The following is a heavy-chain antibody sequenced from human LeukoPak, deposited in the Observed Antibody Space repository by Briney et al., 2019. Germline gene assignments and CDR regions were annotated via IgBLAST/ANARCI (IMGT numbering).Heavy chain of an antibody. CDR1: GFTFSNYG. Sequence: PGRSLRLSCAASGFTFSNYGMHWVRQAPGKGLEWVAVISYDGSNKYYADSVKGRFTISRDNSKNTLYLQMNSLRAEDTAVYYCAKDKRGSGSYHLDYWGQGTLVTVSS. CDR2: ISYDGSNK. V-gene: IGHV3-30*18. CDR3: AKDKRGSGSYHLDY. J-gene: IGHJ4*02. D-gene: IGHD3-10*01.